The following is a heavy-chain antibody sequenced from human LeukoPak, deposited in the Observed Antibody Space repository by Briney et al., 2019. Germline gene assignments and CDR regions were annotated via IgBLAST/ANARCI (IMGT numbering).Heavy chain of an antibody. Sequence: ASVKVSCKASGFTFTGYYMHWVRQAPGQGLEWMGWINPNSGGTNYAQKFQGRVTMTRDASITTAYMELTSLRSDDTAVYYCARDLFYSVSGTYYNVGRVFNYWGQGTLVTVSS. J-gene: IGHJ4*02. V-gene: IGHV1-2*02. CDR3: ARDLFYSVSGTYYNVGRVFNY. D-gene: IGHD3-10*01. CDR1: GFTFTGYY. CDR2: INPNSGGT.